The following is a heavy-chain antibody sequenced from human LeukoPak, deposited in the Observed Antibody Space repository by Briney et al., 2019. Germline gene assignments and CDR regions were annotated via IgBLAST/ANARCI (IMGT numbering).Heavy chain of an antibody. D-gene: IGHD3-3*01. CDR2: IWYDGSNK. Sequence: GGSLRLSCAASGFTFSSYGMHWVRQAPGKGLEWVAVIWYDGSNKYYADSVKGRFTISRDNSKNTLYLQMNSLRAEDTAVYYCARAAYYDFWSGYYGDYRGQGTLVTVSS. CDR1: GFTFSSYG. CDR3: ARAAYYDFWSGYYGDY. J-gene: IGHJ4*02. V-gene: IGHV3-33*01.